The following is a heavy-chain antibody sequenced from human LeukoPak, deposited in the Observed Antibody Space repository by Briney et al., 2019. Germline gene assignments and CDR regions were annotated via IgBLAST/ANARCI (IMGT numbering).Heavy chain of an antibody. CDR3: ARDLIHDY. Sequence: VASVKVSCKASGYTFTSYAMHWVRQAPGQRLEWMGWINAGNGSTKYSQKFQGRVTITRDTSASTAYMELSSLRSEDTAVYYCARDLIHDYWGQGTLVTVSS. CDR1: GYTFTSYA. D-gene: IGHD2-21*01. V-gene: IGHV1-3*01. CDR2: INAGNGST. J-gene: IGHJ4*02.